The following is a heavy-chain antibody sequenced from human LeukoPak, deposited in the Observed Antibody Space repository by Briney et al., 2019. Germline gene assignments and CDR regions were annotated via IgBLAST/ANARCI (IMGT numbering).Heavy chain of an antibody. CDR3: AKSGGYGLIDY. V-gene: IGHV4-39*01. CDR1: GASISGSGYY. J-gene: IGHJ4*02. CDR2: IYSSGST. Sequence: SEALSLTCTVSGASISGSGYYWGWIRQPPGKGLEWIGSIYSSGSTYYNASLQSRVTISIETSKNQISLRLNSVTAADTAMYYCAKSGGYGLIDYWGQGTLVTVSS. D-gene: IGHD1-26*01.